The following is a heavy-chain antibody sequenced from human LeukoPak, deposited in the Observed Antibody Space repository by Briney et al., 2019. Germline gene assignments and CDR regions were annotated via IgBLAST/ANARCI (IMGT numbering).Heavy chain of an antibody. Sequence: GASVKVSCKVSGYTLTELSMHWVRQAPGKGLEWVSAISGSGGSTYYADSVKGRFTISRDNSKNTLYLQMNSLRAEDTAVYYCAKDVGETYYDFWSGYNHYYYYYMDVWGKGTTVTVSS. D-gene: IGHD3-3*01. CDR1: GYTLTELS. CDR3: AKDVGETYYDFWSGYNHYYYYYMDV. V-gene: IGHV3-23*01. J-gene: IGHJ6*03. CDR2: ISGSGGST.